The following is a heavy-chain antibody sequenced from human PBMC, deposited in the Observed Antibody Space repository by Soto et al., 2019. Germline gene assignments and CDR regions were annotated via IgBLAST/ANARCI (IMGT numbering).Heavy chain of an antibody. CDR1: GFTFSSDW. CDR3: ARESGGSYYFDY. Sequence: GGSLRLSCAASGFTFSSDWMHWVRQAPGKGLVWVSRINSDGSSTSYADSVKGRFTISRDNAKNTLYLQMNSLRAEDTAVYYCARESGGSYYFDYWGQGTLVTVSS. J-gene: IGHJ4*02. V-gene: IGHV3-74*01. CDR2: INSDGSST. D-gene: IGHD2-15*01.